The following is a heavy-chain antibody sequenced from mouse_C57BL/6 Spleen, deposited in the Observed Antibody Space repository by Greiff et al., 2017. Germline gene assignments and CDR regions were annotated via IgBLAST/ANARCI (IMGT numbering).Heavy chain of an antibody. V-gene: IGHV1-55*01. J-gene: IGHJ2*01. CDR3: ARFTTVVATLDY. CDR1: GYTFTSYW. CDR2: IYPGSGST. Sequence: QVQLQQPGAELVKPGASVKMSCKASGYTFTSYWITWVKQRPGQGREWIGDIYPGSGSTNYNEKFKSKATLTVDTSSSTAYMQLCSLTSEDSAVYYCARFTTVVATLDYWGQGTTLTVSS. D-gene: IGHD1-1*01.